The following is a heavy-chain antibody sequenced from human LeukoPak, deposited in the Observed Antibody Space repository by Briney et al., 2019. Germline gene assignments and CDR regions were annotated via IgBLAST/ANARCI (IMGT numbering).Heavy chain of an antibody. CDR3: AREETVTTNGRGPFSDY. Sequence: PGGSLRLSCAASGFTFSSYWMSWVRQAPGKGLEWVSYISSSGSTIYYADSVKGRFTISRDNAKNSLYLQMNSLRAEDTAVYYCAREETVTTNGRGPFSDYWGQGTLVTVSS. D-gene: IGHD4-17*01. J-gene: IGHJ4*02. CDR1: GFTFSSYW. V-gene: IGHV3-48*04. CDR2: ISSSGSTI.